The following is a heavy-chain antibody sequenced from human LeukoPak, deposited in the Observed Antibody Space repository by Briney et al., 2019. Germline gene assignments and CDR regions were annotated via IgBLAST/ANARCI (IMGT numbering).Heavy chain of an antibody. Sequence: ASVKVSCKASGYTFTRYYMHWLRQAPGQGLEWMGIINPGGGSTTYAQKFQGRVTMTGDTSTSTVYMEVSSLRSEDTAVYYCASCCSGDPDGFDIWGQGTMVTVSS. CDR1: GYTFTRYY. J-gene: IGHJ3*02. V-gene: IGHV1-46*01. CDR2: INPGGGST. CDR3: ASCCSGDPDGFDI. D-gene: IGHD2-15*01.